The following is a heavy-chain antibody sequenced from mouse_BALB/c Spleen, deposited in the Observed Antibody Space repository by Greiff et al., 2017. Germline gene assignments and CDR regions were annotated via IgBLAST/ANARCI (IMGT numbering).Heavy chain of an antibody. D-gene: IGHD1-1*01. CDR1: GYSFTDYN. Sequence: EVKLVESGPELVKPGASVKVSCKASGYSFTDYNMYWVKQSHGKSLEWIGYIGPYNGGTSYNQKFKGKATLTVDKSSSTAFMHLNSLTSEDSAVYYCARSGYYGSVYYFDYWGQGTTLTVSS. CDR2: IGPYNGGT. J-gene: IGHJ2*01. CDR3: ARSGYYGSVYYFDY. V-gene: IGHV1S135*01.